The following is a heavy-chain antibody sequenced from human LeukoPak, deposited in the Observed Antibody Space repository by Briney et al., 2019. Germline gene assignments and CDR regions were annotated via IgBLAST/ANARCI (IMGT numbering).Heavy chain of an antibody. CDR1: GFTVNTYA. J-gene: IGHJ4*02. Sequence: QPGGSLRLSCAASGFTVNTYAMSWVRQAPGKGLEWVSGISGSGGNTYYADSVKGRFTISRDNSKNTLYLQMNSLRAEDTAVYYCAKDGKTRNWNYFQAKPVYWGQGTLVTVSS. V-gene: IGHV3-23*01. CDR2: ISGSGGNT. CDR3: AKDGKTRNWNYFQAKPVY. D-gene: IGHD1-7*01.